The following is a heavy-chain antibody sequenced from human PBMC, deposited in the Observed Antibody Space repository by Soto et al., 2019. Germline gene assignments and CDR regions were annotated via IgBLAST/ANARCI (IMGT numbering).Heavy chain of an antibody. D-gene: IGHD3-16*01. J-gene: IGHJ4*02. CDR2: IKSKFDGETI. V-gene: IGHV3-15*01. Sequence: PGGSLRLSCAASGINFSRAWMSWVRQAPGKGLEWVGRIKSKFDGETIDYAAPVKGRFTISRDDSKNIVYLQMNSLNTEDTAVYYCAKDRYGRTYVSFDYWGQGVLVTVSS. CDR3: AKDRYGRTYVSFDY. CDR1: GINFSRAW.